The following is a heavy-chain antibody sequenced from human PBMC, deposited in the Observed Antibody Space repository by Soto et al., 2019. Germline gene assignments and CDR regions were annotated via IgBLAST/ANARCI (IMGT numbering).Heavy chain of an antibody. CDR3: ARGGGINWFDP. V-gene: IGHV4-31*01. CDR1: GGSISSGGYY. J-gene: IGHJ5*02. CDR2: IYYSGST. Sequence: QVQLQESGPGLVKPSQTMSLTCTVSGGSISSGGYYWSWIRQHPGKGMEWIGYIYYSGSTYYNPSLKSPVTISVDTSKNQFALKLSSVTAADTAVYYGARGGGINWFDPWGQGTLVTVSS. D-gene: IGHD3-16*01.